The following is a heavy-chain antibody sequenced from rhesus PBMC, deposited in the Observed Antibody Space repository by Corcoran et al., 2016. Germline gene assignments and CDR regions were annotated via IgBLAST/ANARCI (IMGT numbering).Heavy chain of an antibody. CDR1: GYSISSNY. Sequence: QVQLQESGPGLVKPSETLSLTCAVSGYSISSNYWSWTRQPPGKGLEWICYIYGSSGSTYYNPSLKSLVTLSTDTSKNQFSLKLSSVTAADTAVYYCARVSFRNAFDFWGQGLRVTVSS. CDR3: ARVSFRNAFDF. V-gene: IGHV4-147*01. D-gene: IGHD5-12*01. CDR2: IYGSSGST. J-gene: IGHJ3*01.